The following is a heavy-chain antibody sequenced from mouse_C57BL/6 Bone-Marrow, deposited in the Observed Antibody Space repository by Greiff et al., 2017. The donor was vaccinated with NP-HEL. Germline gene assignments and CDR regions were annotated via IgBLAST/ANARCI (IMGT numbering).Heavy chain of an antibody. CDR1: GFSLTSYG. V-gene: IGHV2-2*01. CDR3: ARILYDGYYLFAY. D-gene: IGHD2-3*01. J-gene: IGHJ3*01. CDR2: IWSGGST. Sequence: QVQLQQSGPGLVQPSQSLSITCTVSGFSLTSYGVHWVRQSPGKGLEWLGVIWSGGSTDYNAAFISRLSISKDNSKSQVFFKMNSLQADDTAIYYCARILYDGYYLFAYWGQGTLVTVSA.